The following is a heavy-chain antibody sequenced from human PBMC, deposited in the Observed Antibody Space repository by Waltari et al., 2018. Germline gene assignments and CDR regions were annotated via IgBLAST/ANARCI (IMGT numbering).Heavy chain of an antibody. J-gene: IGHJ5*02. CDR1: GGSFSGYY. Sequence: QVQLQQWGAGLLKPSETLSLTCAVYGGSFSGYYWSWIRQPPGKGLEWIGEINHSGRTNNNPSLKSRVTISVDTSKNQFSLKLSSVTAADTAVYYCARGSNYCSSTSCFINWFDPWGQGTLVTVSS. V-gene: IGHV4-34*01. D-gene: IGHD2-2*01. CDR2: INHSGRT. CDR3: ARGSNYCSSTSCFINWFDP.